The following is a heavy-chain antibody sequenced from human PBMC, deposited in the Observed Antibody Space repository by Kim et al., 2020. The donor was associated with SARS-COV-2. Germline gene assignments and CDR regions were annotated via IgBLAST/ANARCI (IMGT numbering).Heavy chain of an antibody. J-gene: IGHJ6*01. Sequence: GGSLRLSCAASGFTFSSYGMHWVRQAPGKGLEWVSVIWYDGSNKYYADSVKGRFTISRDNSKNTLYLQMNSLRAEDTAVYYCARDLVVVAATATDYYYYGMDVWGQGTTVSVSS. CDR2: IWYDGSNK. V-gene: IGHV3-33*01. D-gene: IGHD2-15*01. CDR1: GFTFSSYG. CDR3: ARDLVVVAATATDYYYYGMDV.